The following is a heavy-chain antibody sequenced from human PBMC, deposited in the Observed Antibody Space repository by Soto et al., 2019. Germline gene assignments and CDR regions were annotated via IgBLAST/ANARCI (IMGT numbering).Heavy chain of an antibody. Sequence: TGGSLRLSCAASGFTFSNSWMHWVRQVSGKGLEWVSRINADGTSTSYADSVKGRFTISRDNAKNTLYLHVNSLRAEDTAGYYCXKVLARGVGVPRFYFDSWGQGALVTVSS. V-gene: IGHV3-74*01. CDR1: GFTFSNSW. D-gene: IGHD2-2*01. J-gene: IGHJ4*02. CDR3: XKVLARGVGVPRFYFDS. CDR2: INADGTST.